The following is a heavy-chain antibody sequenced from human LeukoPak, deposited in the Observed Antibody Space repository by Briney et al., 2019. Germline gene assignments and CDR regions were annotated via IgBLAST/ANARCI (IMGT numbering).Heavy chain of an antibody. V-gene: IGHV1-8*02. CDR3: ARVIQWEPFLYYYYYMDV. J-gene: IGHJ6*03. Sequence: ASVKVSCKASGYTFTGYYMHWVRQAPGQGLEWMGWMNPNSGNTGYAQKFQGRVTMTRNTSISTAYMELSSLRSEDTAVYYCARVIQWEPFLYYYYYMDVWGKGTTVTISS. CDR2: MNPNSGNT. CDR1: GYTFTGYY. D-gene: IGHD1-26*01.